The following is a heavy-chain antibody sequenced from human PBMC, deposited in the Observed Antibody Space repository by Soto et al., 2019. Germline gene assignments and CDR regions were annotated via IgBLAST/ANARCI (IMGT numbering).Heavy chain of an antibody. CDR1: GRSISSGGYY. CDR3: ATEPGNVGENWLDT. Sequence: QVQLQESGPGLVKPSQTLSLTCTVSGRSISSGGYYCTWIRQRPGKGLEWIGYIYYNGNTYYNPSLKSRLNISLDPSKNQFSLRLISVTAADTALYYCATEPGNVGENWLDTWGQGILVTVSS. J-gene: IGHJ5*02. D-gene: IGHD3-10*02. CDR2: IYYNGNT. V-gene: IGHV4-31*03.